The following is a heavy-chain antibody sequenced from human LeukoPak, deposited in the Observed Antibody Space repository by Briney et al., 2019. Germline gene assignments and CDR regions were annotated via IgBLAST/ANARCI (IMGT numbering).Heavy chain of an antibody. CDR2: IYSRGST. D-gene: IGHD3-10*01. V-gene: IGHV3-53*01. J-gene: IGHJ6*02. CDR1: GFTFSSNY. CDR3: ARSQFGSGGMDV. Sequence: GGSLRLSCAASGFTFSSNYINWVRQAPGKGLEGVSVIYSRGSTYYADSVKGRFTISRDNSKNTLYLQMESLRAEDTAVYYCARSQFGSGGMDVWGQGTTVTVSS.